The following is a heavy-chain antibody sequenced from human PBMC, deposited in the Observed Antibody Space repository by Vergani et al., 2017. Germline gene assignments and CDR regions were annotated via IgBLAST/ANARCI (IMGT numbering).Heavy chain of an antibody. V-gene: IGHV3-30*02. J-gene: IGHJ4*02. CDR1: GFTFSNYG. D-gene: IGHD6-19*01. CDR3: AKDGQGIAVAGELDY. CDR2: IRYDGSNT. Sequence: QVQLVESGGGVVQPGGSLRLSCGASGFTFSNYGMHWVRQAPGKGLEWVTFIRYDGSNTYYADSVKGRFTISRDNSKNTLYLQMNSLRAEDTAVYYCAKDGQGIAVAGELDYWGQGTLVTVSS.